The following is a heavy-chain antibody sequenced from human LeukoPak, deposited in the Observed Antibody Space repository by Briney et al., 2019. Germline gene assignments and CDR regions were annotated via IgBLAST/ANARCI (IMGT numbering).Heavy chain of an antibody. CDR1: GFTFSDHY. CDR2: ISSGSTYT. Sequence: GGSLRLSWEVSGFTFSDHYMSWIRQAQGKRQEWVSYISSGSTYTNYADSVKGRFTISRDNGKNSLDLQMNILRAEDTALYYCARARGSMPSSSFDYWGQGALVTVSS. J-gene: IGHJ4*02. CDR3: ARARGSMPSSSFDY. D-gene: IGHD6-6*01. V-gene: IGHV3-11*06.